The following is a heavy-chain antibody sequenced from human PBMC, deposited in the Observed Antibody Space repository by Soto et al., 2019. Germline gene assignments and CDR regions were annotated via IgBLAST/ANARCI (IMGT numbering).Heavy chain of an antibody. D-gene: IGHD3-10*01. CDR2: IIPIFGTA. CDR3: ARGRAVRGVYYYYGLDV. V-gene: IGHV1-69*06. Sequence: QVQLVQSGAEVKKPGSSVKVSCKASGGTFSSYAISWVRQAPVQGLEWMGGIIPIFGTANYAQKFQRRVPITADNYPSTAYLELSSLRSEATAVYYCARGRAVRGVYYYYGLDVWGQGTTVTVSS. J-gene: IGHJ6*02. CDR1: GGTFSSYA.